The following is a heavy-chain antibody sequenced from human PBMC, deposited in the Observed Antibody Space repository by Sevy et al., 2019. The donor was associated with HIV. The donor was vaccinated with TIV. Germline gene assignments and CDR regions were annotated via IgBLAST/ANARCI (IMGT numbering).Heavy chain of an antibody. J-gene: IGHJ4*02. V-gene: IGHV3-15*07. CDR3: TTRPYGSVIDY. CDR1: GFNISSAS. Sequence: GGSLRLSCGGSGFNISSASMNWVRQAPGRGLEWVGRIKAKIDGETTDYGEPVKARFISSRADSRKTVYVQLNSVKSEDTAMYFCTTRPYGSVIDYWGQGTLVTVSS. CDR2: IKAKIDGETT. D-gene: IGHD3-10*01.